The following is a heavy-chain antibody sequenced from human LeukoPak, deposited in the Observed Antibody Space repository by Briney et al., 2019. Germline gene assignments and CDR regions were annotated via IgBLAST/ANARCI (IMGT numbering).Heavy chain of an antibody. CDR1: GGSISSYY. D-gene: IGHD4-11*01. V-gene: IGHV4-38-2*02. Sequence: SETLSLTCTVSGGSISSYYWSWIRQPPGKGLEWVGSIYHSGSTYYNPSLKSRVTISVDTSKNQFSLKLSSVTAADTAVYYCARDDYSKHYMDVWGKGTTVTVSS. CDR3: ARDDYSKHYMDV. CDR2: IYHSGST. J-gene: IGHJ6*03.